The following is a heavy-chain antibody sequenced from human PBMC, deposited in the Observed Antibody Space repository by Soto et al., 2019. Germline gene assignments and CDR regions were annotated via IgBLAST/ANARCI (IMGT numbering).Heavy chain of an antibody. V-gene: IGHV3-21*04. J-gene: IGHJ4*02. CDR2: ISSSSSYI. CDR3: AKDRRAGGNYGFYSDF. CDR1: GFTFSSYC. D-gene: IGHD1-7*01. Sequence: GGSLRLSCAASGFTFSSYCMNWVRQAPGKGLEWVSSISSSSSYIYYADSVKGRFTISRDNAKNSLYLQMTSLRADDTAVYYCAKDRRAGGNYGFYSDFWGQGALVTVS.